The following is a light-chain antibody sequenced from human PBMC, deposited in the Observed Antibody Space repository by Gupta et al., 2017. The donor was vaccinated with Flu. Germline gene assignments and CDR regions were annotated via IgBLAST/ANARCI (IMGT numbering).Light chain of an antibody. Sequence: QSVLTQPPSASGTPGQRVTIPCSGSSSNIGSNYVSWYQQLPGTAPNLLIYRNNQRPSRVPDRFSGSKSGTSASLAISGLRSEDEADYYCAAWDDSLSGREVFGGGTKLTVL. CDR3: AAWDDSLSGREV. CDR1: SSNIGSNY. J-gene: IGLJ2*01. V-gene: IGLV1-47*01. CDR2: RNN.